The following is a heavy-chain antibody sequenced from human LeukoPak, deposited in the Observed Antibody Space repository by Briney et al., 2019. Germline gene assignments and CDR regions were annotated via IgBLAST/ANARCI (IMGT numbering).Heavy chain of an antibody. D-gene: IGHD2-8*01. CDR1: GFTFSSYS. J-gene: IGHJ5*02. CDR3: ARDLIDQNWFDP. CDR2: ISSSSSYI. V-gene: IGHV3-21*01. Sequence: GGSLRPSCEASGFTFSSYSMNWVRQAPGKGLEWVSSISSSSSYIYYADSVKGRFTISRDNAKNSLYLQMNSLRAEDTAVYYCARDLIDQNWFDPWGQGTLVTVSS.